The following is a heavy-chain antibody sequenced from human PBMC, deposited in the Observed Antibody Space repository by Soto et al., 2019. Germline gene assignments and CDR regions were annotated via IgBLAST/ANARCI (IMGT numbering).Heavy chain of an antibody. D-gene: IGHD3-10*01. V-gene: IGHV3-13*01. J-gene: IGHJ6*02. CDR2: IGTAGDT. CDR3: ARKNPRVVTEHCMDV. Sequence: EVQLVESGGGLVQPGGSLRLSCAASGFTFSSYDMHWVRQATGKGLEWVSAIGTAGDTYYPGSVKGRFTIARENAKNSLYLQMNSLRAGDTAVYYCARKNPRVVTEHCMDVWGQGTTVTVSS. CDR1: GFTFSSYD.